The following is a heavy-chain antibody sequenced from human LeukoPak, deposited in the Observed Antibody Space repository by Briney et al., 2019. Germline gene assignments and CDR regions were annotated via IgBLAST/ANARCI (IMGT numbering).Heavy chain of an antibody. CDR2: ISYYGSKK. D-gene: IGHD6-13*01. V-gene: IGHV3-30*18. CDR3: AKELAAAGPLDY. CDR1: GFTFSSYG. Sequence: GGSLRLSCGASGFTFSSYGMHWVRQAPGKGLEWVAVISYYGSKKYYADSVKGRFTISRDNSKNTLYLQMNSLRAEDTAVYYCAKELAAAGPLDYWGQGTLVTVSS. J-gene: IGHJ4*02.